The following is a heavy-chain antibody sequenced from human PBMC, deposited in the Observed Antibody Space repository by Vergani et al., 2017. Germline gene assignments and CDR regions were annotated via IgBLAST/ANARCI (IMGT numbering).Heavy chain of an antibody. Sequence: QVQLVQSGAEVKKPGSSVKVSCKASGGTFSSYTISWVRQAPGQGLEWMGWISAYNGNTNYAQKLQGRVTMTTDTSTSTAYMELRSLRSDDTAVYYCARVSPTVTRGTEIVGGEYYFDYWGQGTLVTVSS. J-gene: IGHJ4*02. CDR1: GGTFSSYT. D-gene: IGHD4-11*01. CDR2: ISAYNGNT. CDR3: ARVSPTVTRGTEIVGGEYYFDY. V-gene: IGHV1-18*01.